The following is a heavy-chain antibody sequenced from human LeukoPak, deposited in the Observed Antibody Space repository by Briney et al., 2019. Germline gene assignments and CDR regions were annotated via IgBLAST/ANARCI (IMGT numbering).Heavy chain of an antibody. CDR2: ISESGGST. CDR1: GFTFSTYA. CDR3: TRSPEGRPIDY. Sequence: PGGSLRLSCAASGFTFSTYAMNWVRQAPGKGLEWVSGISESGGSTDYADSVKGRFTISRDNAKSSLYLQMNSLRAEDTALYYCTRSPEGRPIDYWSQGTLVTVSS. D-gene: IGHD3-10*01. V-gene: IGHV3-23*01. J-gene: IGHJ4*02.